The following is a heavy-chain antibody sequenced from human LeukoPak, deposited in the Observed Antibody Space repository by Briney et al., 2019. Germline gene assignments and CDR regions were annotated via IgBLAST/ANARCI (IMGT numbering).Heavy chain of an antibody. D-gene: IGHD3-9*01. J-gene: IGHJ4*02. V-gene: IGHV1-69*06. CDR3: ARVDILTGYYHFDY. Sequence: SVKVSCKASGGTFSSYAISWVRQAPRQGLEWMGGIIPIFGTANYAQKFQGRVTITADKSTSTAYMELSSLRSEDTAVYYCARVDILTGYYHFDYWGQGTLVTVSS. CDR1: GGTFSSYA. CDR2: IIPIFGTA.